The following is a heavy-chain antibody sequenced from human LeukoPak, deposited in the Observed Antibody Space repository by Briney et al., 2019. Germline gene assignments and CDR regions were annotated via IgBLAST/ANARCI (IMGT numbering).Heavy chain of an antibody. J-gene: IGHJ4*02. D-gene: IGHD2-2*02. CDR1: GYTLTELS. V-gene: IGHV1-24*01. CDR3: ATSLRSSTSCYTENFDY. Sequence: ASVKVSCKVSGYTLTELSMHWVRQAPGKGLEWMGGFDPEDGETIYAQKFQGRVTMTEDTSTDTAYMELSSLRSEDTAVYYCATSLRSSTSCYTENFDYWGQGTLVTVSS. CDR2: FDPEDGET.